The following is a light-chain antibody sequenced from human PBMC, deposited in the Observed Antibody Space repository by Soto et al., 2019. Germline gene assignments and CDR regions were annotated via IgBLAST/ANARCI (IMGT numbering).Light chain of an antibody. V-gene: IGLV2-14*03. Sequence: QSALTQPASVSGSPGQSITISCTGTSSDVGAYNYVSWYQHHPCKAPKLMIYDVSNRPSGVSNRFSGSKSGNTASLTISGLQAEDEADYYCNSFTTSSTLVFGGGTKLTVL. CDR2: DVS. CDR3: NSFTTSSTLV. J-gene: IGLJ2*01. CDR1: SSDVGAYNY.